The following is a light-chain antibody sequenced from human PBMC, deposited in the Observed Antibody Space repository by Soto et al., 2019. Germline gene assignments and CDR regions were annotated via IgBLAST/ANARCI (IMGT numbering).Light chain of an antibody. CDR3: ETWDSNTHTV. CDR2: LEGSGSY. CDR1: SGHSSYI. J-gene: IGLJ3*02. Sequence: QPVRTQSSSASASLGSSVKLTCTLSSGHSSYIIAWHQQQPGKAPRYLMKLEGSGSYNKGSGVPDRFSGSSSGADRYLTISNLQFEDEADYYCETWDSNTHTVFGGGTKVTVL. V-gene: IGLV4-60*02.